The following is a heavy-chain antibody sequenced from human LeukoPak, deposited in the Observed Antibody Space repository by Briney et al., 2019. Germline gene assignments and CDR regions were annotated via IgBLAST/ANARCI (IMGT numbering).Heavy chain of an antibody. CDR2: ISAYNGNT. Sequence: ASVKVSCKTSGYSENFYGITWVRQVAGQGLEWMGWISAYNGNTNYAQKLQGRVTMSTDTSTSTGYMELRSLRSDDTAVYYCARGLQETLAWLKALSAFDIWGQGTMVTVSS. V-gene: IGHV1-18*01. D-gene: IGHD5-24*01. J-gene: IGHJ3*02. CDR1: GYSENFYG. CDR3: ARGLQETLAWLKALSAFDI.